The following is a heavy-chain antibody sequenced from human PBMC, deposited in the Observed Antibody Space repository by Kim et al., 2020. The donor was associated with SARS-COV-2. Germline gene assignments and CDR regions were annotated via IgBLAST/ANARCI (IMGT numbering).Heavy chain of an antibody. CDR2: VNAANDQT. Sequence: ASVKFSCKASGYTFKTYPIHWLRQAPGQTLEWMGWVNAANDQTKYSQKFQGRITISRDTSANTAYMELRRLTTKATAFYYCVRDMNPTVYDYWGQGTLLT. CDR1: GYTFKTYP. CDR3: VRDMNPTVYDY. D-gene: IGHD4-4*01. J-gene: IGHJ4*02. V-gene: IGHV1-3*01.